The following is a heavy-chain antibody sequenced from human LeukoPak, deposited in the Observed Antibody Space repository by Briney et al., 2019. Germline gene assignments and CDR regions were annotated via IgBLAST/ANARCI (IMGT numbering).Heavy chain of an antibody. CDR1: GGSISSGGYY. Sequence: SQTLSLTCTVSGGSISSGGYYWSWIRQHPGKGLEWIGYIYYSGSTYYNPSLKSRVTISVDTSKNQFSLKLSSVTAADTAVYYCARGLRYCTNGVCYYYYGMDVWGQGTTVTVSS. CDR3: ARGLRYCTNGVCYYYYGMDV. J-gene: IGHJ6*02. V-gene: IGHV4-31*03. CDR2: IYYSGST. D-gene: IGHD2-8*01.